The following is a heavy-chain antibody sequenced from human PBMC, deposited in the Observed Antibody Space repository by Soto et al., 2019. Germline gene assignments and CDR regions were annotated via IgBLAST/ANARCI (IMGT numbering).Heavy chain of an antibody. CDR3: AKDFVTSPLP. V-gene: IGHV3-30*18. J-gene: IGHJ5*02. Sequence: QVHLVESGGGVVQPGRSLRLSCAAAGIPFSSFGMHWVRQGPGKGLEWVAGISQTGSNQYYSDSVKGRFTISKDNSKNTLYLQMDSLRPEDTAVYYCAKDFVTSPLPWGQGTLVTVSS. CDR2: ISQTGSNQ. D-gene: IGHD2-21*01. CDR1: GIPFSSFG.